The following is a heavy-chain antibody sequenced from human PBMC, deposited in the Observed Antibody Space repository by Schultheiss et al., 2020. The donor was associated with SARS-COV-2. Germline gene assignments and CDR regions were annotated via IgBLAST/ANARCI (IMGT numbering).Heavy chain of an antibody. D-gene: IGHD3-22*01. CDR1: GGSISSGGYY. J-gene: IGHJ4*02. Sequence: SETLSLTCTVSGGSISSGGYYWSWIRQHPGKGLEWIGYIYYSGSTYYNPSLKSRVTISVDTSKNQFSLKLSSVTAADTAVYYCARSNYYDSSAPWYWGQGTLVTVSS. CDR3: ARSNYYDSSAPWY. CDR2: IYYSGST. V-gene: IGHV4-31*03.